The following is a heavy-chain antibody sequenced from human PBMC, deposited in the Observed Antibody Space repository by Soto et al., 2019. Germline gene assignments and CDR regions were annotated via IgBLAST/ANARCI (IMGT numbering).Heavy chain of an antibody. CDR3: ARGPNSSWLGFSPFDP. J-gene: IGHJ5*02. Sequence: SETLSLTCAVYGGSFRGYYWSWIRQPPGKGLEWIGEINHSGSTNYNSSLKSRVTISADTSKDQFSLKLSSVTAADTAVYYCARGPNSSWLGFSPFDPWGQGTLVTVSS. CDR1: GGSFRGYY. V-gene: IGHV4-34*01. CDR2: INHSGST. D-gene: IGHD3-16*01.